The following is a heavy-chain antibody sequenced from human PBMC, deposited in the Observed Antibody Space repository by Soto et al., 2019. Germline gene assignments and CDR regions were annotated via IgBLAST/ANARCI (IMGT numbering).Heavy chain of an antibody. CDR3: ARRREGTGRTLDY. D-gene: IGHD1-1*01. V-gene: IGHV3-7*05. CDR2: IDQDGSGK. J-gene: IGHJ4*02. Sequence: EVHLVESGGGLVQRGGSLRLSCAASGFTFRAYWMSWVRQAPGKGLEWVANIDQDGSGKYYVDSVRGRFTISRDNAHNSLYPQTNSLRDEDTAVYFCARRREGTGRTLDYWGQGTLVTVSS. CDR1: GFTFRAYW.